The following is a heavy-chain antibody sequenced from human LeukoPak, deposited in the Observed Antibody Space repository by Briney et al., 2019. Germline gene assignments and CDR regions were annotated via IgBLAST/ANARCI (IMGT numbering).Heavy chain of an antibody. CDR3: ARSYGSGSYYKNPYNWFDP. V-gene: IGHV4-34*01. J-gene: IGHJ5*02. Sequence: PSETLSLTCAVYGGSFSGYYWSWIRQPPGKGLEWIGEINHSGSTNYNPSLKSRVTISVDTSKNQFSLKLSSVTAADTAVYYCARSYGSGSYYKNPYNWFDPWGQGTLVTVSS. D-gene: IGHD3-10*01. CDR2: INHSGST. CDR1: GGSFSGYY.